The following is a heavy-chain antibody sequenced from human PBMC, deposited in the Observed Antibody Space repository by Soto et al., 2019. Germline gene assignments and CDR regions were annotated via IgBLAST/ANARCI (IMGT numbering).Heavy chain of an antibody. Sequence: GASVKVSCKASGYIFTGYYMHWVRQAPGQVLQWIGCINPNCGGTNYAQKFQGRVTMSRDTSTRAAYMDLSRLTSHDTAVYYCARVPLPGYTGHFDCWGKVTMLTASS. CDR3: ARVPLPGYTGHFDC. CDR2: INPNCGGT. CDR1: GYIFTGYY. J-gene: IGHJ4*02. D-gene: IGHD5-18*01. V-gene: IGHV1-2*02.